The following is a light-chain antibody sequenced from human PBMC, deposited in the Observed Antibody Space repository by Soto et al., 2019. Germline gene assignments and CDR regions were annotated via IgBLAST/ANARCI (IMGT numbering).Light chain of an antibody. CDR3: QQYGTSLWT. CDR1: QTISTSH. J-gene: IGKJ1*01. CDR2: AAS. Sequence: EIVLTQSPGTLSLSPGERATLSCGASQTISTSHLAWYQQKPGQAPRLLIYAASSRATGIPDRFSGSGSGTDFTRTITGLEPEDFAVYYCQQYGTSLWTFGQGTKVEIK. V-gene: IGKV3-20*01.